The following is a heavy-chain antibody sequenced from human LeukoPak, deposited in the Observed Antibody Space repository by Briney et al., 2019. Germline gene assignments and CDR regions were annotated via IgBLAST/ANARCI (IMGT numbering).Heavy chain of an antibody. J-gene: IGHJ3*02. Sequence: GGSLRLSCAASGFTVSSNYMSWVCQAPGKGLEWVSVIYSGGSTYYADSVKGRFTISRDNSKNTLYLQMNSLRAEDTAVYYCACSLYYYGSGSYYGNAFDIWGQGTMVTVSS. V-gene: IGHV3-53*01. CDR2: IYSGGST. D-gene: IGHD3-10*01. CDR3: ACSLYYYGSGSYYGNAFDI. CDR1: GFTVSSNY.